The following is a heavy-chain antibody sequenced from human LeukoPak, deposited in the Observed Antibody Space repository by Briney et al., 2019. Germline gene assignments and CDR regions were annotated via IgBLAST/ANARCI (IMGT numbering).Heavy chain of an antibody. J-gene: IGHJ4*02. CDR1: GGSISSYY. D-gene: IGHD1-26*01. V-gene: IGHV4-4*07. CDR3: ERGRWESYYFDS. Sequence: SETLSLTCTVSGGSISSYYWSWIRQPARKGLEWIGRIYTSGSTNYNPSLKSRVTMSVDTSKNQFSLKLTSVPAADTAVYYCERGRWESYYFDSWGQGTLVTVSS. CDR2: IYTSGST.